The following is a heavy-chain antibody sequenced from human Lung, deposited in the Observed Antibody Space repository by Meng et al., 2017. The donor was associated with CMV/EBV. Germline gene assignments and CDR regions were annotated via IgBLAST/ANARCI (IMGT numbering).Heavy chain of an antibody. CDR3: AKTVKLVVVAYFDY. V-gene: IGHV3-23*01. Sequence: GGSXRLXCAASGFTFSSYAMSWVRQAPGKGLEWVSAISGSGGSTYYADSVKGRFTISRDNSKNTLYLQMNSLRAEDTAVYYCAKTVKLVVVAYFDYWGQGPLVTVSS. CDR2: ISGSGGST. J-gene: IGHJ4*02. D-gene: IGHD2-15*01. CDR1: GFTFSSYA.